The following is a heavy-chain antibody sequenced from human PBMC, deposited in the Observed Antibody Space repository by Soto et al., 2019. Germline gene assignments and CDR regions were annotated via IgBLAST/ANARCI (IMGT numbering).Heavy chain of an antibody. CDR3: AKDFYRGIILMVYSNFGY. J-gene: IGHJ4*02. CDR2: INTRGETR. D-gene: IGHD2-8*01. Sequence: TFSDYYMNWISQAPGQGLEWLSFINTRGETRYIAVSIRGRFTFSRDNARRSLYLQMNSLRAEDTAVYYCAKDFYRGIILMVYSNFGYWGQGTLVTV. CDR1: TFSDYY. V-gene: IGHV3-11*01.